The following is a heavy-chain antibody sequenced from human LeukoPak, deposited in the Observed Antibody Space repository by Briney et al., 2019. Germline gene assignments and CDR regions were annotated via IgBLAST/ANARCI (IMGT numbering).Heavy chain of an antibody. CDR2: INHSGGT. Sequence: SETLSLTCAAYGGSFSGYYWSWIRQPPGKGLEWIGEINHSGGTNYNPSLKSRVTISVDTSKNQFSLKLSSVTAADTAVYYCARRAEYYFDYWGQGTLVTVSS. J-gene: IGHJ4*02. CDR3: ARRAEYYFDY. V-gene: IGHV4-34*01. CDR1: GGSFSGYY.